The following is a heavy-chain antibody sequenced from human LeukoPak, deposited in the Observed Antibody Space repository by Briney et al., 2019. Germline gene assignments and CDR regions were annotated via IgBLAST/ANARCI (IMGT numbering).Heavy chain of an antibody. Sequence: SETLSLTCTVSGGSISSSSYYWGWIRQPPVKGLEWIGSIYYSGSTYYNPSLKSRVTISVDTSKNQFSLKLSSVTAADTAVYYCARNYYDSSGYHYSAFDIWGQGTMVTVSS. CDR2: IYYSGST. J-gene: IGHJ3*02. V-gene: IGHV4-39*07. CDR3: ARNYYDSSGYHYSAFDI. CDR1: GGSISSSSYY. D-gene: IGHD3-22*01.